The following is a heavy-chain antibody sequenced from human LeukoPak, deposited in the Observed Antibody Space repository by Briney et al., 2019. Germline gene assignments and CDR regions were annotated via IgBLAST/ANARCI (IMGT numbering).Heavy chain of an antibody. Sequence: GGSLRLSCAASGFTFSDYYMSWIRQSPGKGLECGSYISTCGGAIYYADSMKGRFTISRDNAKNSLYLQMNSLRAEDTAVYYCAREAGYYDSSGYYWGQGTLVTVSS. V-gene: IGHV3-11*04. J-gene: IGHJ4*02. CDR1: GFTFSDYY. D-gene: IGHD3-22*01. CDR2: ISTCGGAI. CDR3: AREAGYYDSSGYY.